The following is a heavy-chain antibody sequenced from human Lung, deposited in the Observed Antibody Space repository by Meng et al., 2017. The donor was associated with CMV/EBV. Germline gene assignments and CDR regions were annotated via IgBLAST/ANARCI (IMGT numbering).Heavy chain of an antibody. Sequence: SGVGVCWIRQPPGKALECLALIYWHDDKRYSPSLKSRLTITKDTSNNQVVLTMTNMDPVATATYYCAHRRRDGGIASRAHTHNWFDPWGQGTLVTVSS. CDR3: AHRRRDGGIASRAHTHNWFDP. V-gene: IGHV2-5*01. D-gene: IGHD4-23*01. CDR1: SGVG. CDR2: IYWHDDK. J-gene: IGHJ5*02.